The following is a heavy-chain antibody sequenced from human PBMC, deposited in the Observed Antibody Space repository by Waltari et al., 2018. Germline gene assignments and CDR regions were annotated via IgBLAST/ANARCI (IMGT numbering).Heavy chain of an antibody. Sequence: QVQLQQWGAGLLKPSETLSLTCAVYGGSFSGYYWSWIRQPPGKGLGWIGEINHSGSTNYNPSLKSRVTISVDTSKNQFSLKLSSVTAADTAVYYCARVIVVVPAAFYYYYYYYMDVWGKGTTVTISS. V-gene: IGHV4-34*01. D-gene: IGHD2-2*01. CDR1: GGSFSGYY. CDR2: INHSGST. J-gene: IGHJ6*03. CDR3: ARVIVVVPAAFYYYYYYYMDV.